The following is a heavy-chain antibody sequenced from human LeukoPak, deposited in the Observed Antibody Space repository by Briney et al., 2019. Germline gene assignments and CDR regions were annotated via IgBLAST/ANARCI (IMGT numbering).Heavy chain of an antibody. D-gene: IGHD6-13*01. CDR2: INPNSGGT. V-gene: IGHV1-2*02. J-gene: IGHJ5*02. CDR3: ARDRIGGGYSSSWVEGNWFDP. CDR1: GYTFTGYY. Sequence: GASVKVSCKASGYTFTGYYMHWVRQAPGQGLEWMGWINPNSGGTNYAQKFQGRVTMTRDTSISTAYMELSRLRSDDTAVYYCARDRIGGGYSSSWVEGNWFDPWGQGTLVTVSS.